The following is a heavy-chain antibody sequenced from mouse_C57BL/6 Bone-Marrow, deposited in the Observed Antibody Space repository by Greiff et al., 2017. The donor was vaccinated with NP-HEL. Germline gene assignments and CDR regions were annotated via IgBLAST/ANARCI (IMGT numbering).Heavy chain of an antibody. Sequence: VQLQQSGPGLVQPSQSLSITCTVSGFSLTSYGVHWVRQSPGKGLEWLGVIWSGGSTDYYAAFISRLSISTANSKSQVFFQMISLQADDPAIYLCARNSRIVTPLDYWGQGTTLTVSS. V-gene: IGHV2-2*01. CDR2: IWSGGST. CDR1: GFSLTSYG. J-gene: IGHJ2*01. D-gene: IGHD2-12*01. CDR3: ARNSRIVTPLDY.